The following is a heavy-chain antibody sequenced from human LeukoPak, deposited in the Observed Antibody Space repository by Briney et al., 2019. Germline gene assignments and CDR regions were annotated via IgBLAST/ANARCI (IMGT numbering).Heavy chain of an antibody. Sequence: GGSLRLSCAAPGFRFSDFTMTWVRQAPGKGPEWVSAIGGRGGSTYYADSLGGRFTISRDNSKVMVYLQMNSLKVEDTATYYCGKEGGAWGQGTKVTVSS. CDR2: IGGRGGST. J-gene: IGHJ5*02. CDR1: GFRFSDFT. D-gene: IGHD3-16*01. V-gene: IGHV3-23*01. CDR3: GKEGGA.